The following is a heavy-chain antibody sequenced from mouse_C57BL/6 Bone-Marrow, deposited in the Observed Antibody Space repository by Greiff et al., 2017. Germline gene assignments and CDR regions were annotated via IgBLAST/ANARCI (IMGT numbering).Heavy chain of an antibody. CDR2: IYPRSGNT. J-gene: IGHJ3*01. D-gene: IGHD1-1*01. CDR3: ARRKNLLLRSFAY. CDR1: GYTFTSYG. Sequence: VQLQQSGAELARPGASVKLSCKASGYTFTSYGISWVKQRTGQGLEWIGEIYPRSGNTYYNEKFKGKATLTADKSSSTAYMELRSLTSEDSAVYVGARRKNLLLRSFAYWGQGTLVTVSA. V-gene: IGHV1-81*01.